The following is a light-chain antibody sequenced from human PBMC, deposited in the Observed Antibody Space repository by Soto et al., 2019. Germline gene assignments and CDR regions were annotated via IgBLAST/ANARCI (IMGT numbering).Light chain of an antibody. V-gene: IGKV1-5*01. J-gene: IGKJ1*01. CDR3: QQYINYPWT. Sequence: DIQMTQSPSTLSASVGDRVTITCLASQSISTWLAWYTKTPGKAPKIMIYDASSLESGVPSRLGGGGSGTEFTLTLSSLQPDEVAMDYGQQYINYPWTFGQGTKVDIK. CDR1: QSISTW. CDR2: DAS.